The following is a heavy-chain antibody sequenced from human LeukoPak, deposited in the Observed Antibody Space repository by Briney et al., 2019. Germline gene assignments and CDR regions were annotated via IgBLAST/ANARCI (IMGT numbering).Heavy chain of an antibody. V-gene: IGHV3-53*01. J-gene: IGHJ4*02. CDR1: GFTVSSNY. Sequence: GGSLRLSCAASGFTVSSNYMSWVRQAPGKGLEWVSVIYSGGSTYYADSVKGRFTISRDNAKSSLYLQMNSLRAEDTAVYYCARDPEATYYYDSSGSYYFDYWGQGTLVTVSS. D-gene: IGHD3-22*01. CDR3: ARDPEATYYYDSSGSYYFDY. CDR2: IYSGGST.